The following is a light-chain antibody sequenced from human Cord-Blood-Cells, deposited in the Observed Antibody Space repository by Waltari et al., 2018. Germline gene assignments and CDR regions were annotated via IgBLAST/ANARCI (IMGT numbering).Light chain of an antibody. CDR1: QDISNY. CDR3: QQYDNLPLT. V-gene: IGKV1-33*01. Sequence: DIQMTQSPSSLSASVGDRVTITCQASQDISNYLNWYQQKPGKAPKLLIYDASNLETGVPSRFIGSGSGTDFTFTISSLQPEDIATYYCQQYDNLPLTFGGWTKVEIK. J-gene: IGKJ4*01. CDR2: DAS.